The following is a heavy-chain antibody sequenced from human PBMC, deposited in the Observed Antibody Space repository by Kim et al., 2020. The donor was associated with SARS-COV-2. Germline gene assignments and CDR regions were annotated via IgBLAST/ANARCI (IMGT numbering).Heavy chain of an antibody. D-gene: IGHD6-25*01. J-gene: IGHJ4*02. CDR2: VNNGGNA. Sequence: GGSLRLSCAASGFTFSSRAMSWVRQAPGKGPEMVASVNNGGNAYYADSVKGRFPVSREITRDTLYPQMNSLCAEDTALFFCAQDHPSSGWPAFDSRGQGT. V-gene: IGHV3-23*01. CDR3: AQDHPSSGWPAFDS. CDR1: GFTFSSRA.